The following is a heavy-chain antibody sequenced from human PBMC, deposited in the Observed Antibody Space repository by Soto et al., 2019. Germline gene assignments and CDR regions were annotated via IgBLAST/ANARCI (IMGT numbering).Heavy chain of an antibody. D-gene: IGHD3-10*01. Sequence: PWGSLRLSCADSGFTFSSYWMHWFRQAPGKGLVWVSRINSDGSSTSYADSVKGRFTISRDNAKNTLYLQMNSLRAEDTAVYYCARAGPDYYYYGMDVWGQGTTVTVS. V-gene: IGHV3-74*01. CDR3: ARAGPDYYYYGMDV. CDR1: GFTFSSYW. J-gene: IGHJ6*02. CDR2: INSDGSST.